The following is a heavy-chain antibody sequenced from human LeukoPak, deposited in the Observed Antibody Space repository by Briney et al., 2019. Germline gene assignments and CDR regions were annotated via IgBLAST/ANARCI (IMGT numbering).Heavy chain of an antibody. Sequence: SETLSLTCTVSGDSVSGGDYYWNWIRQPPGKGLEWIGYMFNSGSTNYNPSLKSRVTISVDTSKNQFSLRVNSVTAAGTAVYYCARGPPYYCINGVCSGYDYWGQGILVTVSS. D-gene: IGHD2-8*01. CDR2: MFNSGST. CDR1: GDSVSGGDYY. CDR3: ARGPPYYCINGVCSGYDY. V-gene: IGHV4-61*08. J-gene: IGHJ4*02.